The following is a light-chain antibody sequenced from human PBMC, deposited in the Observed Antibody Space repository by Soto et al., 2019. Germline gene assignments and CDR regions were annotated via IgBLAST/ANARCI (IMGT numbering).Light chain of an antibody. CDR2: GAS. V-gene: IGKV3-20*01. J-gene: IGKJ4*01. CDR1: QSVSSSY. CDR3: QQYGSSTGLT. Sequence: EIVLTQSPGTLSLSPGERATLSCRASQSVSSSYLAWYQQKPGQAPRLLIYGASRRATGIPDRFSGSGSGTDFTLTISSLEPEDFAVYYCQQYGSSTGLTFGGGTKVDIK.